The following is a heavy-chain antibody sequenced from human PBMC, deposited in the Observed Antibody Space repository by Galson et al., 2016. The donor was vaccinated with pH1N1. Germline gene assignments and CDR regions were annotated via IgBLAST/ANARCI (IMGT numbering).Heavy chain of an antibody. J-gene: IGHJ4*02. V-gene: IGHV1-69*13. CDR2: IIPIFGTP. D-gene: IGHD3-22*01. Sequence: SVKVSCKASGGAFSAYAISWVRQAPGQGLEWIGGIIPIFGTPHYAQKFQGRVTITADESTSTHYMELSSLRSEDTAIYYCARRDKYFDTSGFQNWGQGTLVTVSS. CDR3: ARRDKYFDTSGFQN. CDR1: GGAFSAYA.